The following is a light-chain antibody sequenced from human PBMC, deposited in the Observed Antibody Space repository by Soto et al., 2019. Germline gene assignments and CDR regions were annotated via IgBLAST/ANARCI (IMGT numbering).Light chain of an antibody. J-gene: IGKJ1*01. CDR3: QQYGSSPPWT. V-gene: IGKV3-20*01. CDR1: QSISSSF. Sequence: ELVLTQSPGTLSLSPGERATLSCRASQSISSSFLAWYQPTPGQAPRLHIYGASSRATGIPDRFSGSGSGTDFTLTISRLEPEDFAVYYCQQYGSSPPWTFGQGTKVEIK. CDR2: GAS.